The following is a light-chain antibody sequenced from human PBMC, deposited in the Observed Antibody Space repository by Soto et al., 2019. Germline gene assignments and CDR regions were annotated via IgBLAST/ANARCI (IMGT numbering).Light chain of an antibody. J-gene: IGLJ3*02. Sequence: QSALTQPASVSGSPGQSITISCTGTSGDIGLYNYVSWYQRHPGKAPKLVIYEVSHRPSGISNRFSGSKSGNTASLTISGLQAEDEADYFCDSYTSRSTVVFGGGTKVTDL. V-gene: IGLV2-14*03. CDR1: SGDIGLYNY. CDR2: EVS. CDR3: DSYTSRSTVV.